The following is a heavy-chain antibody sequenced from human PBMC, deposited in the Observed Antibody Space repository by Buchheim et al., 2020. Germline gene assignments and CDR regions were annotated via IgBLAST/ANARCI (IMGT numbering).Heavy chain of an antibody. D-gene: IGHD3-3*01. V-gene: IGHV3-7*04. CDR1: GFTFSSYW. CDR2: IKQDGSEK. CDR3: ARGRPYYDFWSGYYAYYYGMDV. J-gene: IGHJ6*02. Sequence: EVQLVESGGGLVQPGGSLRLSCAASGFTFSSYWMSWVRQAPGKGLEWVANIKQDGSEKYYVDSVKGRFTISRDNAKNSLYLQMNSLRAEDTAVYYCARGRPYYDFWSGYYAYYYGMDVWGQGTT.